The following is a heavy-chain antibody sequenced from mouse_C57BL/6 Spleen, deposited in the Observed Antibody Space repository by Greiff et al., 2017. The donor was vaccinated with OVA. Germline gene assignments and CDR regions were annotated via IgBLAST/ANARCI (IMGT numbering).Heavy chain of an antibody. CDR1: GYAFTNYL. D-gene: IGHD1-1*01. V-gene: IGHV1-54*01. J-gene: IGHJ3*01. Sequence: VQLQESGAELVRPGTSVKVSCKASGYAFTNYLIEWVKQRPGQGLEWIGVINPGSGGTNSNEKFKGKATLTADKSSSTAYMQLSSLTSEDSAVYCCAVLRSAYWGQGTLVTVSA. CDR2: INPGSGGT. CDR3: AVLRSAY.